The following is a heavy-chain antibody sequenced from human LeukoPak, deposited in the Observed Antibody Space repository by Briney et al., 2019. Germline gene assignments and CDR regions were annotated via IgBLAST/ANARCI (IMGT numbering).Heavy chain of an antibody. CDR3: ARDPGYSYGFDY. CDR1: GFTFSSYE. Sequence: GGSLRLSCAASGFTFSSYEMNWVRQAPGKGLEWVSYISSSGSTIYYADSVKGRFTISRDNAKNSLYLQMNSLRAEDTAVYYCARDPGYSYGFDYWGQGTLVTVSS. V-gene: IGHV3-48*03. D-gene: IGHD5-18*01. CDR2: ISSSGSTI. J-gene: IGHJ4*02.